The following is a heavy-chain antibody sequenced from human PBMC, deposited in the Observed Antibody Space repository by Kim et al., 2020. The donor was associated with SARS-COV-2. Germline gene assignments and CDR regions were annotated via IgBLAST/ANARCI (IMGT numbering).Heavy chain of an antibody. V-gene: IGHV3-23*01. Sequence: YYAASVKARLTLSRDNSTNTLYMKRNSLRAEDTAVYYCAKEGFARGCLGVWGKGTTVTVSS. CDR3: AKEGFARGCLGV. J-gene: IGHJ6*04. D-gene: IGHD1-26*01.